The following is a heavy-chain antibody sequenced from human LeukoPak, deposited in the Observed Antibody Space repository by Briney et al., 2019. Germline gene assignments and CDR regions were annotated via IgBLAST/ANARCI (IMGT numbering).Heavy chain of an antibody. D-gene: IGHD3-10*01. CDR3: ASGSYGSGFYYFYYMDV. J-gene: IGHJ6*03. V-gene: IGHV3-21*01. Sequence: PGGLRLSCAASGFTVSSNYMSWVRQAPGKGLEWVSSISTSSYYIYYTDSVRGRFIISRDNAKNSVSLQMNSLRAEDTAVYYCASGSYGSGFYYFYYMDVWGKGTTVTVSS. CDR1: GFTVSSNY. CDR2: ISTSSYYI.